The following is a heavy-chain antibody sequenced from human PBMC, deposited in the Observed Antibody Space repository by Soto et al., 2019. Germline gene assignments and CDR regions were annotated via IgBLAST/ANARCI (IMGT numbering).Heavy chain of an antibody. CDR1: GYTFTSYG. J-gene: IGHJ4*02. CDR2: ISAYNGNT. V-gene: IGHV1-18*04. CDR3: ARDTPQLRFDY. D-gene: IGHD2-21*01. Sequence: ASGKVSCKASGYTFTSYGISWVRQAPGQGLEWMGWISAYNGNTNYAQKPQGRVTMTTDTSTSTAYMELRSLRSDDTAVYYCARDTPQLRFDYWGQGTLVTVSS.